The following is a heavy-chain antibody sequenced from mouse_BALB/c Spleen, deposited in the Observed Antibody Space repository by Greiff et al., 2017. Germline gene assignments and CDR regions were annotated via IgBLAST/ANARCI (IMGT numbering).Heavy chain of an antibody. D-gene: IGHD1-1*02. CDR2: IYPGSGST. V-gene: IGHV1S22*01. CDR3: TRFGGSFAY. CDR1: GYTFTSYW. Sequence: LQQPGSELVRPGASVKLSCKASGYTFTSYWMHWVKQRPGQGLEWIGNIYPGSGSTNYDEKFKSKATLTVDTSSSTAYMQLSSLTSEDSAVYYCTRFGGSFAYWGQGTLVTVSA. J-gene: IGHJ3*01.